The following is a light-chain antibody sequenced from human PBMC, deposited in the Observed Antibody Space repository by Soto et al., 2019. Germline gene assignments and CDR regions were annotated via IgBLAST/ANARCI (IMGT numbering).Light chain of an antibody. J-gene: IGLJ1*01. CDR1: SSDIGSYNY. Sequence: QSALTQPASVSGSPGQSITISCTGTSSDIGSYNYVSWYQQHPGKAPKLIIYEVRNRPSGVSNRFSGSKSANTASLTISGLQAEDEADYYCSSYTSSSTLYVFGTGTKVTVL. CDR2: EVR. CDR3: SSYTSSSTLYV. V-gene: IGLV2-14*01.